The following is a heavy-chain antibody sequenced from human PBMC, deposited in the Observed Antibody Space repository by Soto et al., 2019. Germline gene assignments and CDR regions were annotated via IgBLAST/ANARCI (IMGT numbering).Heavy chain of an antibody. D-gene: IGHD2-15*01. Sequence: EVQLVESGGGLVQPGGSLRLSCAASGFTFSSYSMNWVRQAPGKGLEWVSYISSSSSTIYYADSVKGRFTISRDNAKNSXXRXMXXLRAEDTAVYYCAREGGMDCSGGSCYSNYYYGMDVWGQGTTVTVSS. CDR3: AREGGMDCSGGSCYSNYYYGMDV. CDR1: GFTFSSYS. J-gene: IGHJ6*02. V-gene: IGHV3-48*01. CDR2: ISSSSSTI.